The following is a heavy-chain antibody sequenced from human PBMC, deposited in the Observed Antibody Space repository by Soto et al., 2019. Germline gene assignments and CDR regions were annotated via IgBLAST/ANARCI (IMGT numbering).Heavy chain of an antibody. V-gene: IGHV4-39*01. CDR1: GGSISSSSYY. J-gene: IGHJ4*02. D-gene: IGHD3-3*01. CDR3: ARSIAIFGVVIGN. CDR2: NHSSGSI. Sequence: SETLSLPRPGSGGSISSSSYYWGWIPPPPGKGLEWIGSNHSSGSIYYNPSLKSQVTMYVDTSKNQSSLELSSVASSCAAVYYCARSIAIFGVVIGNWGQGTLVTVSS.